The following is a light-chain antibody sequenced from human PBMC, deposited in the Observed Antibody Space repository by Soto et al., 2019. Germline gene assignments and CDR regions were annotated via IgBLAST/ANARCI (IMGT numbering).Light chain of an antibody. J-gene: IGKJ4*01. CDR3: RQRYNWPLT. CDR1: QSFGNS. CDR2: DAF. V-gene: IGKV3-11*01. Sequence: TVLTQSPATLSLSPGERATLSCTASQSFGNSLGWSQQKPGQAPRLLIDDAFNRATGIPARFTGSGSGSDFTLTISSLEPEDFGVYYCRQRYNWPLTFGGGTKVEIK.